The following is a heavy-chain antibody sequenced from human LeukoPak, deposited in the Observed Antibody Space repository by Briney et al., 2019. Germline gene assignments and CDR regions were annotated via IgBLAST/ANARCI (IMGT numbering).Heavy chain of an antibody. CDR1: GFSFSSYA. V-gene: IGHV3-33*01. J-gene: IGHJ4*02. CDR2: VWYDGNNK. D-gene: IGHD1-26*01. Sequence: GGCLRLSCAASGFSFSSYAIHWVRRAPGKGLEWATIVWYDGNNKYYADSVKGRFTVSRDNSGNMVYLQMYSLRPEDTAVYYCARGAGVGAGSFDSWGQGTMVIVSS. CDR3: ARGAGVGAGSFDS.